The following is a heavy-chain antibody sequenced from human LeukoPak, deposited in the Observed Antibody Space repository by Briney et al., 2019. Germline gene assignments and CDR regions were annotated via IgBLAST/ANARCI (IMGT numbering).Heavy chain of an antibody. CDR2: IHYSGST. J-gene: IGHJ4*02. V-gene: IGHV4-39*07. Sequence: SETLSLTCTVSGGSISSSSYYWYWIRQPPGKGLEWIGNIHYSGSTNYNPSLKSRVTISVDTSKNQFSLKLSSVTAADTAVYYCRVSAYDTYFDYWGQGTLVTVSS. D-gene: IGHD5-12*01. CDR1: GGSISSSSYY. CDR3: RVSAYDTYFDY.